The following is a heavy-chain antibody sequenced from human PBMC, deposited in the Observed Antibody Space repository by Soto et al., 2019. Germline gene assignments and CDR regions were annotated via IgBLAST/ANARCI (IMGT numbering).Heavy chain of an antibody. CDR1: GFTFDDYA. V-gene: IGHV3-9*01. J-gene: IGHJ6*02. Sequence: DVQLVESGGGLVQPGRSLRLSCAASGFTFDDYAMHWVRQAPGKGLEWVSGISWNSGSIGYADSVKGRFTISRDNAKNSLYLQMNSLRAEDTALYYCAKDLPLYGMDVWGQGTTVTVSS. CDR2: ISWNSGSI. CDR3: AKDLPLYGMDV.